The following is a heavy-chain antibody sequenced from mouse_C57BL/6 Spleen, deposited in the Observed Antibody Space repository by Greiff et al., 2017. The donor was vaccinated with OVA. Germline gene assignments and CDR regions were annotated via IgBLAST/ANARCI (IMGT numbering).Heavy chain of an antibody. CDR1: GYSITSGYD. J-gene: IGHJ1*03. CDR2: ISYSGST. D-gene: IGHD1-1*01. V-gene: IGHV3-1*01. Sequence: VQLKESGPGMVKPSQSLSLTCTVTGYSITSGYDWHWIRHFPGNKLEWMGYISYSGSTNYNPSLKSRISITHDTSKNHFFLKLNSVTTEDTATYYCARDGDYYGSSHWYFDVWGTGTTVTVSS. CDR3: ARDGDYYGSSHWYFDV.